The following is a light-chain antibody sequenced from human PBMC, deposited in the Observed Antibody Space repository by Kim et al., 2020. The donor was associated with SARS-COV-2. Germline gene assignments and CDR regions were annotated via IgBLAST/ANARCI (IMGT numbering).Light chain of an antibody. CDR3: QAWDNNAAV. CDR1: NLGDKY. J-gene: IGLJ3*02. V-gene: IGLV3-1*01. Sequence: SYELTQSPSVSVSPGQTVTITCSGSNLGDKYAYWYQKKAGQSPVLVIYQHTKRPSGISQRFSGSSSGNTATLTISRAQTMDEADYYCQAWDNNAAVFGGGTQLTV. CDR2: QHT.